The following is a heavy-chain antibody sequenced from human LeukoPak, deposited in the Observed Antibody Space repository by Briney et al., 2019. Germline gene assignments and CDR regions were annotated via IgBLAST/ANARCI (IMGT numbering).Heavy chain of an antibody. CDR1: GGSFSGYY. CDR3: ARGAGNYYDSSGYYVPYFDY. J-gene: IGHJ4*02. CDR2: INHSGST. Sequence: PSETLSLTCAVYGGSFSGYYWSWIRQPPGKGLEWIGEINHSGSTNYNPSLKSRVTISVDTSKNLFSLKLSSVTAADTAVYYCARGAGNYYDSSGYYVPYFDYWGQGTLVTVSS. D-gene: IGHD3-22*01. V-gene: IGHV4-34*01.